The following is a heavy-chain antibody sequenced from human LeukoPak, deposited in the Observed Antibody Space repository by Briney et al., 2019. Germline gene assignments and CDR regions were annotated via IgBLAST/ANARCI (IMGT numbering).Heavy chain of an antibody. CDR3: AKVRRGSSGGPYYYYMDV. D-gene: IGHD1-26*01. CDR1: GFTFSTYW. Sequence: GGSLRLSCAASGFTFSTYWMSWVRQAPGEGLEWVANIKEDGSEKNYVDSVKGRFTISRDNAQNSLYLQTTSLRVEDTAVYFCAKVRRGSSGGPYYYYMDVWGKGTTVTVSS. V-gene: IGHV3-7*01. J-gene: IGHJ6*03. CDR2: IKEDGSEK.